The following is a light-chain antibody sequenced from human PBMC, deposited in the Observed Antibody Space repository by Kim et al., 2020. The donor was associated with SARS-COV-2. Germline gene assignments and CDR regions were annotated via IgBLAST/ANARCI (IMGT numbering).Light chain of an antibody. Sequence: QRPAISRPARSSNIGINALNWSRQLPGPATHPLMYSNKQRTSRVPARFSCSTSGPADSLAISGLQSEDEADYYCAACDDSPNGLVFGGGTQLTVL. CDR1: SSNIGINA. CDR2: SNK. J-gene: IGLJ2*01. V-gene: IGLV1-44*01. CDR3: AACDDSPNGLV.